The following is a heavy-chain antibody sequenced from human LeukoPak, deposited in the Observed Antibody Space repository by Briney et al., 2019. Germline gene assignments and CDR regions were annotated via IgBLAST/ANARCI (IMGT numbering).Heavy chain of an antibody. D-gene: IGHD1-1*01. CDR2: IRYDGSNK. V-gene: IGHV3-30*02. Sequence: GGSLRLSCAASGFTFSSYAMHWVRQAPGKGLEWVAFIRYDGSNKYYTDSVKGRFTISRDNSKNKLYLQMNSLRAEDTAVYYCAKGSKEVLFTRDHYMDVWGKGTTLTISS. J-gene: IGHJ6*03. CDR3: AKGSKEVLFTRDHYMDV. CDR1: GFTFSSYA.